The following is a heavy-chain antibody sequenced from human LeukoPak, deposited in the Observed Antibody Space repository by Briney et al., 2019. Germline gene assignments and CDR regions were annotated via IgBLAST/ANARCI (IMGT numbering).Heavy chain of an antibody. CDR2: IYHSGST. V-gene: IGHV4-30-2*01. CDR3: ARASTAWDYYYYYMDV. CDR1: GGSISSGGYY. D-gene: IGHD5/OR15-5a*01. Sequence: SETLSLTCTVSGGSISSGGYYWSWIRQPPGKGLEWIGYIYHSGSTYYNPSLKSRVTISVDRSKNQFSRKLSSVTAADTAVYYCARASTAWDYYYYYMDVWGKGTTVTVSS. J-gene: IGHJ6*03.